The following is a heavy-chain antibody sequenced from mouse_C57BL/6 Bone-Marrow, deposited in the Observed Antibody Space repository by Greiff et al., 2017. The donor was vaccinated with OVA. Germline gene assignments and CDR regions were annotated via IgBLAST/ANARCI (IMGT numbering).Heavy chain of an antibody. V-gene: IGHV1-82*01. CDR1: GYAFSSSW. J-gene: IGHJ2*01. CDR2: IYPGDGDT. CDR3: ARPSRGFAY. Sequence: VQLQQSGPELVKPGASVKISCKASGYAFSSSWMNWVKQRPGKGLEWIGRIYPGDGDTNYNGKFKGKATLTADKSSSTAYMQLSSLTSEDSAVYFCARPSRGFAYWGQGTTLTVSS.